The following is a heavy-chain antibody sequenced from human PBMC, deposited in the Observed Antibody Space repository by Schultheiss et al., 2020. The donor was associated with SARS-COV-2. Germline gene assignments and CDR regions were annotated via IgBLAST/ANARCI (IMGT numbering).Heavy chain of an antibody. D-gene: IGHD2-2*01. CDR3: AREGRVPAAPFDY. CDR1: GGSISSGDYY. J-gene: IGHJ4*02. Sequence: SETLSLTCTVSGGSISSGDYYWSWIRQHPGKGLEWIGYIYYSGSTYYNPSLKSRVTISVDTSKNQFSLKLSAVTAADTAVDDWAREGRVPAAPFDYWGQGTLVTVSS. CDR2: IYYSGST. V-gene: IGHV4-30-4*01.